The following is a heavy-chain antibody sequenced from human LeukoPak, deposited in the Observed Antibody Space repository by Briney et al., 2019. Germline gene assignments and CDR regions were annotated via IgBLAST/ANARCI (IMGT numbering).Heavy chain of an antibody. CDR1: GGTVSSYA. Sequence: GASVKVSCKASGGTVSSYAISWVRQAPGQGLEWMGGIIPIFGTANYAQKFQGRVTITADESTSTAYMELSSLRSEDTAVYYCARTANYYYYYMDVWGKGTTVTVSS. V-gene: IGHV1-69*13. J-gene: IGHJ6*03. D-gene: IGHD2-21*02. CDR3: ARTANYYYYYMDV. CDR2: IIPIFGTA.